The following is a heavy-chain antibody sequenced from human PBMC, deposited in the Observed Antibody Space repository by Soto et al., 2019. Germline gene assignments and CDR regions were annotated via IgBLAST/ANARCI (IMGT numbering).Heavy chain of an antibody. Sequence: QVQLQESGPGLVKPSGTLSLTCAVSGGSFTSNNWWTWVRQPPGQGLEWIGEIYRTGSTNYHPSHKSRVTISLDKSENQCSRKVTSLTAADTAVYYCASRDPGTSVDYWGQGTLVTVSS. D-gene: IGHD1-7*01. CDR1: GGSFTSNNW. V-gene: IGHV4-4*02. CDR2: IYRTGST. CDR3: ASRDPGTSVDY. J-gene: IGHJ4*02.